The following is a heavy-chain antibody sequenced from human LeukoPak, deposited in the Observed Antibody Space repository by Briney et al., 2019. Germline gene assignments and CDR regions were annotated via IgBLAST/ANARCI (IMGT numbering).Heavy chain of an antibody. J-gene: IGHJ4*02. CDR2: IWYDGTNK. Sequence: GGSLTLSCAASGFTFSSYGMHWVRQAPGEGLEWVAVIWYDGTNKYYADSVKGLFTISRDNSKNTLYLKMNSLRVEDTAVYYCARDGLSSGWLQDYWGQGTRVTVSS. CDR1: GFTFSSYG. V-gene: IGHV3-33*01. CDR3: ARDGLSSGWLQDY. D-gene: IGHD6-19*01.